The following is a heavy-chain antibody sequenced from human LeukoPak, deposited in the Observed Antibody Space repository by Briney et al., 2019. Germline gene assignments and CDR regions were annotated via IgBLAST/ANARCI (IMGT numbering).Heavy chain of an antibody. J-gene: IGHJ4*02. CDR2: ISAYNGNT. CDR3: ARPYYDFWSGYYD. Sequence: ASVKVSCKASGYTFTSYGISWVRQAPGQGLEWMGWISAYNGNTNYAQRLQGRVTMTTDTSTSTAYMELRGLRSDDTAVHYCARPYYDFWSGYYDWGQGTLVTVSS. V-gene: IGHV1-18*01. CDR1: GYTFTSYG. D-gene: IGHD3-3*01.